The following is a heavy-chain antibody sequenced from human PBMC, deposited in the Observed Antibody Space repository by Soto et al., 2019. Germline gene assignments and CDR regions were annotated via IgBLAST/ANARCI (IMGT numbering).Heavy chain of an antibody. CDR2: ISYNGSDK. Sequence: QVQLEESGGGVVQPGRSLRLSCKASGFTFTSYGMHWVRQAPGKGLQYVELISYNGSDKLYADSVEGQFTISRDNSKNTVYLQMNSLRIEDTAMYHCGKFSYIELPGMGDWFDPWGQGTLVIVSS. CDR1: GFTFTSYG. D-gene: IGHD6-19*01. CDR3: GKFSYIELPGMGDWFDP. J-gene: IGHJ5*02. V-gene: IGHV3-30*18.